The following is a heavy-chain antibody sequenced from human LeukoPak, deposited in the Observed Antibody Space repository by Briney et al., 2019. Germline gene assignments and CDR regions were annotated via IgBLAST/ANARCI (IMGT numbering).Heavy chain of an antibody. J-gene: IGHJ4*01. CDR3: ARGRLGRQHASFFDS. V-gene: IGHV4-59*08. Sequence: PSETLSLTCTVSGGSMGTYYWGWIRQPPGKRLEWIGYIYYSGSTTYNPSLKSRVTVSVDTSKNQFSLKLTSMTAADTAVYYCARGRLGRQHASFFDSWGHGTLVTVSS. CDR2: IYYSGST. CDR1: GGSMGTYY. D-gene: IGHD2-2*01.